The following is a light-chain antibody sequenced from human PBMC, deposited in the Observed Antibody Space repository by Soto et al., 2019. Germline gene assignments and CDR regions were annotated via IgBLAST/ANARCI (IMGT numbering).Light chain of an antibody. J-gene: IGKJ2*01. Sequence: DIQMTQSPSSLSASVGDRVTITCRASRSIGNYLNWYQQKPESAPKLLIYLTSSLQSGVPSRFSGSGSGTDFTLTISSLQPEDFATYYCQQSYGTPYSFGQGTKLEMK. CDR1: RSIGNY. V-gene: IGKV1-39*01. CDR3: QQSYGTPYS. CDR2: LTS.